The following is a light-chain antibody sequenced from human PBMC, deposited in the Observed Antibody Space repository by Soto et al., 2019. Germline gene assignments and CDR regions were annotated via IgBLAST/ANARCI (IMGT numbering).Light chain of an antibody. CDR3: SSYTSSSLHV. Sequence: QSVLTQPASVSGSPGQSITISCTGTSSDVGGYNYVSWYQQHPGKAPKLMIYDVSNRPSGVSNPFSGSKSGNTASLTISGLQAEDEADYYCSSYTSSSLHVFGTGTKLTVL. CDR1: SSDVGGYNY. V-gene: IGLV2-14*03. J-gene: IGLJ1*01. CDR2: DVS.